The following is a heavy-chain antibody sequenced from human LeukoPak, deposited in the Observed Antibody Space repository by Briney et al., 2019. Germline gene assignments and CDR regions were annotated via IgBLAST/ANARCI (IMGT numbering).Heavy chain of an antibody. V-gene: IGHV3-23*01. CDR1: GFTFTSYS. CDR3: AKGGKWDVTPFDY. Sequence: GGYLRLSCAASGFTFTSYSMNWVRQAPGKGLEWLSTISGGGGSTYYADSVKGRFTISRDNSKNTLYLQVNSLRAEDTAVYYCAKGGKWDVTPFDYWGQGTLVTVSS. J-gene: IGHJ4*02. D-gene: IGHD1-26*01. CDR2: ISGGGGST.